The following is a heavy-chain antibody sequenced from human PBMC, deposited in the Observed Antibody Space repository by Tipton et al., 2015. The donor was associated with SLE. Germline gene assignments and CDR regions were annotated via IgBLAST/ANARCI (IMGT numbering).Heavy chain of an antibody. J-gene: IGHJ4*02. CDR2: IGSNNSYI. Sequence: GSLGLSCAASKFTFSLYNMNWVRQAPGKGLEWVSSIGSNNSYIDYADSVKGRFTISRDNAKNSLYLQMNNLRVEDTAVYYCAGDRDYGDYSTLSAYWGQGTLVTVSS. D-gene: IGHD4-17*01. CDR3: AGDRDYGDYSTLSAY. V-gene: IGHV3-21*01. CDR1: KFTFSLYN.